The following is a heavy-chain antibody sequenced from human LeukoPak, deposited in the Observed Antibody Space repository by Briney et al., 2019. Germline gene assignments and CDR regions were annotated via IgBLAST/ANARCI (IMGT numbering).Heavy chain of an antibody. Sequence: SETLSLTCAVYGGSFSGYYWSWIRQPPGKGLEWIGEINHSGSTNYNPSLKSRGTISVDTSKNQFSLKLSSVIAADTAVYYLGRSLAEAFDSWGQGTMVTVSS. D-gene: IGHD1-14*01. CDR1: GGSFSGYY. V-gene: IGHV4-34*01. CDR3: GRSLAEAFDS. J-gene: IGHJ3*02. CDR2: INHSGST.